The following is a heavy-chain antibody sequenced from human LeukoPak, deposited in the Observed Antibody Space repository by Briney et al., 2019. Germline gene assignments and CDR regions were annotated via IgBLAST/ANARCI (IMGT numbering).Heavy chain of an antibody. CDR1: GFTFSSYA. Sequence: GGSLRLSCAASGFTFSSYAMSWVRQAPGKGLKWVSGTSGSGGSTYYAGSVKGRFTISRDNSKNTLYLQMNSLRVEDTAVYYCAKNGGSQCYSHLDSWGQGTLVTVSS. CDR3: AKNGGSQCYSHLDS. J-gene: IGHJ4*02. D-gene: IGHD2-15*01. V-gene: IGHV3-23*01. CDR2: TSGSGGST.